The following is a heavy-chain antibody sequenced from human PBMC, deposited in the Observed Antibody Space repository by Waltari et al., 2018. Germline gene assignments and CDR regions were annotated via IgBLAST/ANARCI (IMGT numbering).Heavy chain of an antibody. CDR1: GGSFSGYY. J-gene: IGHJ4*02. CDR3: ARARIAARPFDY. V-gene: IGHV4-34*01. D-gene: IGHD6-6*01. CDR2: INHSGST. Sequence: QVQLQQWCAGLLKPSETLSLTCAVYGGSFSGYYWSWIRQPPGKGLEWIGEINHSGSTNYNPSLKSRVTISVDTSKNQFSLKLSSVTAADTAGYYCARARIAARPFDYWGQGTLVTVSS.